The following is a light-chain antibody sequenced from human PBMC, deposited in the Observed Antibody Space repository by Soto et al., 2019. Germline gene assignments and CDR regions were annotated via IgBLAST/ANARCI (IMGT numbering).Light chain of an antibody. CDR1: QDINAF. Sequence: EIQMTQSPSSLSASVGDRVTITCLASQDINAFLNWYQQRPGKAPKLLIYAASTLQSGVPSRFGGSGSGTDFTLTISSLQPEDFATYYCQQNYRTPRTFGQGTMVDI. CDR3: QQNYRTPRT. J-gene: IGKJ1*01. V-gene: IGKV1-39*01. CDR2: AAS.